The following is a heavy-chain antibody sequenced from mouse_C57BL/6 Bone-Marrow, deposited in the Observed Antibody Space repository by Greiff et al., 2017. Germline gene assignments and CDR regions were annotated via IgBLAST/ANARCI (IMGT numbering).Heavy chain of an antibody. J-gene: IGHJ1*03. V-gene: IGHV1-55*01. D-gene: IGHD2-5*01. Sequence: VKLLQPGAELVKPGASVKMSCKASGYTFTSYWITWVKQRPGQGLEWIGDIYPGSGSTNYNEKFKGKATLTVDTASSTAYMQLSHLTSEDSAVYYCARPYYSNYGYFDVWGTGTTVTVSS. CDR1: GYTFTSYW. CDR2: IYPGSGST. CDR3: ARPYYSNYGYFDV.